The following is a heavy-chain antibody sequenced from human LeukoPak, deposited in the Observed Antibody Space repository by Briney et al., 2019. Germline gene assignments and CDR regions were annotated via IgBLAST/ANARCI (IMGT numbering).Heavy chain of an antibody. CDR2: IYHSGST. D-gene: IGHD5-18*01. CDR3: ATRGTAMVQPFDY. CDR1: GGSISSYY. V-gene: IGHV4-59*04. J-gene: IGHJ4*02. Sequence: PSETLSLTCTVSGGSISSYYWSWIRQPPGKGLEWIGSIYHSGSTYYNPSLKSRVTISVDTSKNQFSLKLSSVTAADTAVYYCATRGTAMVQPFDYWGQGTLVTVSS.